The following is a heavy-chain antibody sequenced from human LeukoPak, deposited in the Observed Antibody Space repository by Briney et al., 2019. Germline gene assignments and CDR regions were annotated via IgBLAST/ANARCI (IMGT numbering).Heavy chain of an antibody. Sequence: ASVKVSCKASGYTFTSYGISWVRQAPGQGLEWMGWIGTYNGNTNYAQKLQGRVTMTTDTSTSTAYMELRSLRSDDTAVYYCARGEHFCSGGSCYPEYFDYWGQGTLVTVSS. CDR2: IGTYNGNT. CDR1: GYTFTSYG. J-gene: IGHJ4*02. CDR3: ARGEHFCSGGSCYPEYFDY. D-gene: IGHD2-15*01. V-gene: IGHV1-18*01.